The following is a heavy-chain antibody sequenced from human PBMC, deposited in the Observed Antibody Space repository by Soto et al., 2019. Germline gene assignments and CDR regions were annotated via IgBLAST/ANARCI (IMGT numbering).Heavy chain of an antibody. D-gene: IGHD6-19*01. CDR3: VGLGRDGYFDY. J-gene: IGHJ4*02. CDR2: IGTAGDT. V-gene: IGHV3-13*04. CDR1: GFTFSSYA. Sequence: PGGSLRLSCAASGFTFSSYAMHWVRQPTGKGLEWVSAIGTAGDTYYAGSAKGRFTISRENAKSSLYLQMNSLRAGDTAVYYCVGLGRDGYFDYWGQGTLVTVSS.